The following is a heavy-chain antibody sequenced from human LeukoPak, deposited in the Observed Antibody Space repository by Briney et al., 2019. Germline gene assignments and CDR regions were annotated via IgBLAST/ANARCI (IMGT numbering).Heavy chain of an antibody. CDR2: ISSNGGST. CDR3: ATASTPPNYGDYRPFDY. Sequence: GGSLRLSCAASGFTFSSYAMHWVRQAPGKGLEYVSAISSNGGSTYYANSVKGRFTISRDNSKNTLYLQMGSLRAEDMAVYYCATASTPPNYGDYRPFDYWGQGTLVTVSS. J-gene: IGHJ4*02. CDR1: GFTFSSYA. V-gene: IGHV3-64*01. D-gene: IGHD4-17*01.